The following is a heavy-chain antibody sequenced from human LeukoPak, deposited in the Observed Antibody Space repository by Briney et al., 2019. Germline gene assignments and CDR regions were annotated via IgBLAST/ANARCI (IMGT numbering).Heavy chain of an antibody. D-gene: IGHD2-2*01. V-gene: IGHV1-18*01. Sequence: ASVKVSCKAAGHTFPNYDFGWVRQAPGQGLEWMGWISGYNGNTNYAQKFQGRITMTTDTSTSTVYMDLRSLRSDDTAIYYCAGICNSASCFNFFKYWGQGTLVTVSS. J-gene: IGHJ4*02. CDR1: GHTFPNYD. CDR3: AGICNSASCFNFFKY. CDR2: ISGYNGNT.